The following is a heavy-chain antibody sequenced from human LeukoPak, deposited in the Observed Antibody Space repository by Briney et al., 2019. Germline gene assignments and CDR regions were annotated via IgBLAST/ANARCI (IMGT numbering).Heavy chain of an antibody. D-gene: IGHD2-21*02. CDR1: GFTFSNYW. J-gene: IGHJ1*01. CDR3: TSWGDTTAEYFQR. Sequence: GGSLRLSCAASGFTFSNYWMSWVRQAPGKGLEWVAVISYDGSNKYYADSVKGRFTISRDNSKNTLYLQMNSLRVEDTAVYYCTSWGDTTAEYFQRWGQGTLVTVSS. CDR2: ISYDGSNK. V-gene: IGHV3-30*03.